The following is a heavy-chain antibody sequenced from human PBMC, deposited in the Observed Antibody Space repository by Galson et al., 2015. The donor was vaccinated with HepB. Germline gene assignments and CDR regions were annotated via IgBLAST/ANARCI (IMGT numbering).Heavy chain of an antibody. V-gene: IGHV3-23*01. CDR2: LSDNGDNT. J-gene: IGHJ1*01. CDR1: GFTFSSYA. CDR3: ATRSGASGWYSYFQH. D-gene: IGHD6-19*01. Sequence: SLRLSCAASGFTFSSYAIMWVRQAPRKGLEWVSGLSDNGDNTFYAASVKGRFTISRDISKNTVYLQMNSLRVEDTAVYYCATRSGASGWYSYFQHWGQGTLVTVSS.